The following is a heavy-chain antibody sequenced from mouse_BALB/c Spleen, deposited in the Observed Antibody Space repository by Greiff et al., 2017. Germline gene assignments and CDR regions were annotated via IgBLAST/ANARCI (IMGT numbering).Heavy chain of an antibody. V-gene: IGHV14-4*02. J-gene: IGHJ3*01. CDR3: NAWGVTTFFAY. Sequence: VQLQQSGAELVRSGVSVKLSCTASGFNIKDYYMHWVKQRPEQGLEWIGWIDPENGDTEYAPKFQGKATMTADTSSNTAYLQLSSLTSEDTAVYYCNAWGVTTFFAYWGQGTLVTVSA. CDR1: GFNIKDYY. CDR2: IDPENGDT. D-gene: IGHD2-2*01.